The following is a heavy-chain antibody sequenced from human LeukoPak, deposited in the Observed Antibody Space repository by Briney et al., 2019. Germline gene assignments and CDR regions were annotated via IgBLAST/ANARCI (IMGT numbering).Heavy chain of an antibody. J-gene: IGHJ4*02. CDR1: GFSISAYW. D-gene: IGHD2-15*01. Sequence: GGSLRLSCAASGFSISAYWMTWVRKAPGPGLELVANINPAGSETYYVDPVKGRFSISRDNAKNLVYLQMNSLRAEDTAVYHCARFGYVAAVDVWGQGTPVTVSS. CDR2: INPAGSET. V-gene: IGHV3-7*01. CDR3: ARFGYVAAVDV.